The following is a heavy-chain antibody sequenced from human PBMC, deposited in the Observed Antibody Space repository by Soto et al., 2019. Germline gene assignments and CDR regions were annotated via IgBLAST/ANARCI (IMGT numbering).Heavy chain of an antibody. CDR2: TYYRSKWYN. J-gene: IGHJ6*02. V-gene: IGHV6-1*01. CDR1: GDSVSSNSAA. Sequence: SQTLSLTCAISGDSVSSNSAAWNWIRQSPSRGLEWLGRTYYRSKWYNDYAVSVKSRITINPDTSKNQFSLQLNSVTPEDTAVYYCARDESVRGVIIYYGMDVWGQGTTVTVSS. D-gene: IGHD3-10*02. CDR3: ARDESVRGVIIYYGMDV.